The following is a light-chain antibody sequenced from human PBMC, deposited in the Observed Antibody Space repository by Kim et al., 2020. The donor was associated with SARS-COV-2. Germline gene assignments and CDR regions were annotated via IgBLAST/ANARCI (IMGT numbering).Light chain of an antibody. CDR2: DDN. CDR3: GTWDSSLSVNWV. Sequence: KVTIAGSGSNSFIENNYVSGYQQPPGTAPKLLIYDDNKRPPGIPDRFSGSKSGASATLAITGLQTGDEADYYCGTWDSSLSVNWVFGGGTQLTVL. J-gene: IGLJ3*02. V-gene: IGLV1-51*01. CDR1: NSFIENNY.